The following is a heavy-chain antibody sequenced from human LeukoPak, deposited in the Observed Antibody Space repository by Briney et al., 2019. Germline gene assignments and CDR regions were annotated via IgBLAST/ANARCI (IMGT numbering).Heavy chain of an antibody. J-gene: IGHJ4*02. Sequence: GGSLRLSCEVSGFTSSTYTMNWVRQAPGKGLEWVSSISSSGLYIYYADSVKGRFTISRDNAKNSLFLQMNSLRAEDTAVYYCASVACSAVTCFGFLFFDYWGQGTLVTVSS. CDR1: GFTSSTYT. D-gene: IGHD2-15*01. CDR2: ISSSGLYI. V-gene: IGHV3-21*01. CDR3: ASVACSAVTCFGFLFFDY.